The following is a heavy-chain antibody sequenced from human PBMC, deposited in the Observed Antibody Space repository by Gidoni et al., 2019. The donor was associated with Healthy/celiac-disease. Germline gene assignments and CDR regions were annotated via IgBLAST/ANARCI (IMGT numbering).Heavy chain of an antibody. CDR3: ARGLVVVTAVNWFDP. J-gene: IGHJ5*02. D-gene: IGHD2-21*02. Sequence: EVQLVESGGGLVKPGGSLRLSCAASGFTFSSYSMNWVRQAPGKGLEWVSSISSSSSYIYYADSVKGRFTISRDNAKNSLYLQMNSLRAEDTAVYYCARGLVVVTAVNWFDPWGQGTLVTVSS. CDR1: GFTFSSYS. CDR2: ISSSSSYI. V-gene: IGHV3-21*01.